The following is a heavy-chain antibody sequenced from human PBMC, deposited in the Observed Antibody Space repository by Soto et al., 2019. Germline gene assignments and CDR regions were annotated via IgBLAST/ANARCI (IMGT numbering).Heavy chain of an antibody. CDR3: ARPKRNSYYYMDV. Sequence: PSETLSLTCAVSGGSISSGGYSWSWIRQPPGKGLEWIGYIYSSGSTNYNPSLKSRVTISVDTSKNQFSLKLSSVTAADTAVYYCARPKRNSYYYMDVWGKGTTVNVSS. V-gene: IGHV4-61*08. CDR1: GGSISSGGYS. J-gene: IGHJ6*03. CDR2: IYSSGST.